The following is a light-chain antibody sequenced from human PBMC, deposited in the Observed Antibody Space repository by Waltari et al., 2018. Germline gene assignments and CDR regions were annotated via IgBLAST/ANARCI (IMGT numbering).Light chain of an antibody. J-gene: IGLJ2*01. V-gene: IGLV2-14*03. CDR2: DVN. CDR1: TRDVGGYKY. CDR3: NSFTLGTALLV. Sequence: QSALTQPASVSGSPGQSITISCPGTTRDVGGYKYVSWYQQHPGKAPKLIIYDVNNRPSGVSNRFSGSKSANTASLTISGLQAEDEADYYCNSFTLGTALLVFGGGTKLTVL.